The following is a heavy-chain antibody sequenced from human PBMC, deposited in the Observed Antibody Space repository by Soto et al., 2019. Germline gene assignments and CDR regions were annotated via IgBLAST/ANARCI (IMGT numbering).Heavy chain of an antibody. D-gene: IGHD2-15*01. CDR2: INHSGST. Sequence: SETLSLTCAVYGGSFSGYYWSWIRQPPGKGLEWIGEINHSGSTNYNPSLKSRVTISVDTSKNQFSLKLSSVTAADTAVYYCARPSAPVVVAADDNWFDPWGQGTLVTVSS. V-gene: IGHV4-34*01. CDR3: ARPSAPVVVAADDNWFDP. J-gene: IGHJ5*02. CDR1: GGSFSGYY.